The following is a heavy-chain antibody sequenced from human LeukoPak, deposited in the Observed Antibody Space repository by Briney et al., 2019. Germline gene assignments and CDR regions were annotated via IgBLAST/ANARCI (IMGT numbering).Heavy chain of an antibody. J-gene: IGHJ3*02. CDR1: GGSISSGSYY. V-gene: IGHV4-61*02. CDR2: IYTSGST. Sequence: SETLSLTCTVSGGSISSGSYYWSWIRQPAGKGLEWIGRIYTSGSTNYNPSLKSRVTISVDTSKNQFSLKLSSVTAADTAVYYCARGSVAGIFGSIPHAFDIWGQGTMVTVSS. CDR3: ARGSVAGIFGSIPHAFDI. D-gene: IGHD6-19*01.